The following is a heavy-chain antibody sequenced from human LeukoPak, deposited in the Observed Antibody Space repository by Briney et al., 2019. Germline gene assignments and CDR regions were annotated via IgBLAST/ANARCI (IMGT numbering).Heavy chain of an antibody. J-gene: IGHJ5*02. CDR1: GYTFTGYY. V-gene: IGHV1-46*01. CDR2: INPSGGST. Sequence: GASVKVSCKASGYTFTGYYMHWVRQAPGQGLEWMGIINPSGGSTSYAQKFQGRVTMTRDMSTSTVYMELSSLRSEDTAVYYCARGRESGLGSSGYYFGWFDPWGQGTLVTVSS. D-gene: IGHD3-22*01. CDR3: ARGRESGLGSSGYYFGWFDP.